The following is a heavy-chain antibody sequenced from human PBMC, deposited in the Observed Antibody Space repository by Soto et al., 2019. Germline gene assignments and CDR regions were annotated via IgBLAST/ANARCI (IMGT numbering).Heavy chain of an antibody. J-gene: IGHJ4*02. D-gene: IGHD2-21*01. CDR3: VRGDGDRYDGHGYLGRH. CDR2: MNMDGNRI. CDR1: GFTFSSYW. Sequence: EVQLVESGGGLGQPGGSLRLSCAASGFTFSSYWMHWVRQAPGKGLEWVSRMNMDGNRISYVDSVKGRCTNSRDNAKNTFYMEMNSARVEDTAVYYCVRGDGDRYDGHGYLGRHWGQGSLVTVSS. V-gene: IGHV3-74*01.